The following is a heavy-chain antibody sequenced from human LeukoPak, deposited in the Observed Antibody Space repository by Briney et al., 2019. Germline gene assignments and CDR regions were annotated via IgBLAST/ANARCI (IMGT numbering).Heavy chain of an antibody. D-gene: IGHD4-23*01. V-gene: IGHV1-2*02. CDR1: GYTFTGYY. CDR3: ARVMYDYGGNSPDY. J-gene: IGHJ4*02. CDR2: INPNSGGT. Sequence: ASVKVSCKASGYTFTGYYMHWVRQAPGQGLEWMGWINPNSGGTNYAQKFQGRVTMTRDTSISTAYMELSRLRSDDTAVYYCARVMYDYGGNSPDYWGQGTLVTVSS.